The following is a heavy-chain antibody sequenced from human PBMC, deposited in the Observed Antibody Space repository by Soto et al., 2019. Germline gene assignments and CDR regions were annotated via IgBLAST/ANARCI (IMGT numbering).Heavy chain of an antibody. CDR3: ARGDRGGSGSPASYYYSGLDV. Sequence: DVHLLESGGHLVQPGGSLRLSCAASGFTFSSYAMSWVRQAPGKGLEWVSSVSAGGDMTYYSDSVKGRSTISRDNSNNALFLQMNSLRIEDTALYYCARGDRGGSGSPASYYYSGLDVWGQGTTVTVS. D-gene: IGHD3-10*01. V-gene: IGHV3-23*01. CDR1: GFTFSSYA. J-gene: IGHJ6*02. CDR2: VSAGGDMT.